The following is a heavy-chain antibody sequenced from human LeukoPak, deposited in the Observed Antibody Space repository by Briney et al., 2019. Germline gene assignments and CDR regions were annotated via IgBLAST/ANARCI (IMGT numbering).Heavy chain of an antibody. D-gene: IGHD4-23*01. J-gene: IGHJ4*02. V-gene: IGHV4-59*01. CDR1: DGSISSYY. CDR3: ARAGYGGNQIDY. CDR2: IYYSGST. Sequence: SETLSLTCTVSDGSISSYYWSWIRQPPGKGLEWIGYIYYSGSTNYNPSLKSRVTISVDTSKNQFSLKLSSVTAADTAVYYCARAGYGGNQIDYWGQGTLVTVSS.